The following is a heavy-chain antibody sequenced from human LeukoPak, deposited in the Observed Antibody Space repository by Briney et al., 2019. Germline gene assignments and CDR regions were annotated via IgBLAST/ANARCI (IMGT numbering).Heavy chain of an antibody. CDR2: ISCYNGNT. CDR1: AYTFTRYG. V-gene: IGHV1-18*01. Sequence: ASVKVSCKASAYTFTRYGISWVRQAPGQGREWLGWISCYNGNTHYAQDYQGRLTLTTDTSTSTAYMELRSLRSDDTAVYYCARDPSNTSGYNAWFDYWGQGTLVTVSS. D-gene: IGHD3-22*01. CDR3: ARDPSNTSGYNAWFDY. J-gene: IGHJ4*02.